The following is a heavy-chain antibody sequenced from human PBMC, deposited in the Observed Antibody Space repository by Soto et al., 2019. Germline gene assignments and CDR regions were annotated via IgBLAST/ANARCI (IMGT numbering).Heavy chain of an antibody. Sequence: ASVKVSCKASGYTFTSYAMHWVRQAPGQRLEWMGWINAGNGNTKYSQKFQGRVTITRDTSASTAYMELSSLRSEDTAVYYCARRYGSGMNYFDYWGQGTLVTVSS. V-gene: IGHV1-3*01. J-gene: IGHJ4*02. CDR2: INAGNGNT. CDR1: GYTFTSYA. CDR3: ARRYGSGMNYFDY. D-gene: IGHD3-10*01.